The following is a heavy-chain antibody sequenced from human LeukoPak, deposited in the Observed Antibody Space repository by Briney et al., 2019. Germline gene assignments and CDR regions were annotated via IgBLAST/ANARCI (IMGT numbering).Heavy chain of an antibody. Sequence: LGEPLDISCKASGSSFSSFWIGWVRRMPGKVLEWMGIIYVGDSETRYSPSFQGQVTISADKSISTAYLQWSSLKASDTAMYYCARPIRYDSSGQEPYYFDYWGQGTLVTVSS. D-gene: IGHD3-22*01. V-gene: IGHV5-51*01. CDR1: GSSFSSFW. CDR3: ARPIRYDSSGQEPYYFDY. J-gene: IGHJ4*02. CDR2: IYVGDSET.